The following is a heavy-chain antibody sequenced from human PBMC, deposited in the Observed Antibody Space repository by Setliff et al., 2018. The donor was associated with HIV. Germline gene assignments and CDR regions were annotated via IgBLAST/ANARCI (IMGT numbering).Heavy chain of an antibody. CDR2: MNPNSGNT. CDR3: AKGYYHDSRGYPTGPAFDI. CDR1: GYTFTSYD. J-gene: IGHJ3*02. V-gene: IGHV1-8*02. Sequence: GASVKVSCKASGYTFTSYDINWVRQATGQGLEWMGWMNPNSGNTGYAQKFQGRVTMTRNTSISTAYMELSSLRSEDTAVYYCAKGYYHDSRGYPTGPAFDIWGQGTMVTVSS. D-gene: IGHD3-22*01.